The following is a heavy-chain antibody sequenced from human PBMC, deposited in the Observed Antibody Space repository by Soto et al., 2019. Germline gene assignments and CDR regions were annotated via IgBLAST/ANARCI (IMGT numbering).Heavy chain of an antibody. CDR1: GFPFSIYS. J-gene: IGHJ4*02. CDR3: LGFVVGHAIIGY. D-gene: IGHD2-21*01. V-gene: IGHV3-48*02. CDR2: ISSSSSTI. Sequence: GGSLRLSCAASGFPFSIYSMNLVRQAPGKGLEWVSYISSSSSTIYYADSVKGRFTISRDNAKNSLYLQMKSLRDEDTAVYYCLGFVVGHAIIGYWGQGTLVTVSS.